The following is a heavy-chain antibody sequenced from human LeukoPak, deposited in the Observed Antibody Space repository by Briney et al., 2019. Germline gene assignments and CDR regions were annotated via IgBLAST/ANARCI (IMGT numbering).Heavy chain of an antibody. D-gene: IGHD4-23*01. Sequence: GGSLRLSCAASGITLSNYWMHWVRQVPGKWLVWVSRINYEGSTTSYADSVKGRFTISRDNAKNTLYLQMNSLRAEDTSVYYCATSSYGGNFGLFDYWGQGILVTVSS. CDR3: ATSSYGGNFGLFDY. CDR2: INYEGSTT. J-gene: IGHJ4*02. CDR1: GITLSNYW. V-gene: IGHV3-74*01.